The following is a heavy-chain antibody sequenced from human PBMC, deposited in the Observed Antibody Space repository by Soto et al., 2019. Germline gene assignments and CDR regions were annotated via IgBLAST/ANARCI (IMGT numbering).Heavy chain of an antibody. CDR2: INHSGST. D-gene: IGHD3-10*01. V-gene: IGHV4-34*01. CDR1: GGSFSGYY. CDR3: ARFGVTRWKYYYYGMDV. J-gene: IGHJ6*02. Sequence: LEILSLTCAVYGGSFSGYYWSWIRQPPGKGLEWIGEINHSGSTNYNPSLKSRVTISVDTSKNQFSLKLSSVTAADTAVYYCARFGVTRWKYYYYGMDVWGQGTTVTVSS.